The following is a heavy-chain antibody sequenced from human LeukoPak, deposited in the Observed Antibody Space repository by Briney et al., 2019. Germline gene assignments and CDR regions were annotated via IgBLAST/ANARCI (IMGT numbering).Heavy chain of an antibody. Sequence: SETLSLTCTVSGGSISTYYWSWIRQPPGKGLERIGYVYHSGSTNHNPSLKSRATISVDTSKNQFSLRLSSVTAADTAIYYCARYATSTSGCTVCHFDFWGQGSLVTVSS. D-gene: IGHD1-26*01. CDR3: ARYATSTSGCTVCHFDF. CDR1: GGSISTYY. V-gene: IGHV4-59*08. CDR2: VYHSGST. J-gene: IGHJ4*02.